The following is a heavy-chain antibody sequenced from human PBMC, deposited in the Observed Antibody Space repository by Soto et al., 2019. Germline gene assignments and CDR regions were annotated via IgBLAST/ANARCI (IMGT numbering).Heavy chain of an antibody. D-gene: IGHD3-22*01. J-gene: IGHJ5*02. Sequence: SETLSLTCTVSGGSISSYYWSWIRQPPGKGLEWIGYIYYSGSTNYNPSLKSRVTISVDTSKNQFSLKLSSVTAADTAVYYCARALYYYDSSGYPNWFDPWGQGTLVTSPQ. CDR2: IYYSGST. CDR1: GGSISSYY. V-gene: IGHV4-59*01. CDR3: ARALYYYDSSGYPNWFDP.